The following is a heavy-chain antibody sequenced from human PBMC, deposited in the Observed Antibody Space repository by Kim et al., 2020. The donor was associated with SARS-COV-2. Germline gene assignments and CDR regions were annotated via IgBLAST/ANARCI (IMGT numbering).Heavy chain of an antibody. V-gene: IGHV7-4-1*02. Sequence: ASVKVSCKTSGYTFISYGMNWVRQAPGQGLEWLGRIXFNTGKPIYAQAFTGRIVVSLYTSVSTSYLQITSLKADDTAVYFCARDKTLSPAAQFDYWGQGTLLTXSS. D-gene: IGHD2-2*01. CDR3: ARDKTLSPAAQFDY. J-gene: IGHJ4*02. CDR1: GYTFISYG. CDR2: IXFNTGKP.